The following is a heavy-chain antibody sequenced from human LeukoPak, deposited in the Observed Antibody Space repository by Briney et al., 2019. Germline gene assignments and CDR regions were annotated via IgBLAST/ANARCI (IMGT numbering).Heavy chain of an antibody. CDR2: IYSGGST. CDR1: GFTVSSNY. V-gene: IGHV3-53*01. J-gene: IGHJ6*02. Sequence: GGSLRLSCAASGFTVSSNYMSWVRQAAGKGLEWVSVIYSGGSTYYADSVKGRFTISRDNSKNTLYLQMNSLRAEDTAVYYCASSISSSWRWPGYYGMDVWGQGTTVTVSS. CDR3: ASSISSSWRWPGYYGMDV. D-gene: IGHD6-13*01.